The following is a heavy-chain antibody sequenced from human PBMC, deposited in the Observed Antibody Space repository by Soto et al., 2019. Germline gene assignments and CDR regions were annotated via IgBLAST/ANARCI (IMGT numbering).Heavy chain of an antibody. CDR2: IFYSGFT. V-gene: IGHV4-39*01. D-gene: IGHD6-19*01. CDR1: GHAISRSNYY. Sequence: SEALSLTCTVSGHAISRSNYYWGWIREPPGKGLEWIGSIFYSGFTYDNPSLKSRVTMSVDRSKNQFSLRLSFVTAADTGVYSCASQQWRATNTPYHFDDWGQGTEVAVSS. CDR3: ASQQWRATNTPYHFDD. J-gene: IGHJ4*02.